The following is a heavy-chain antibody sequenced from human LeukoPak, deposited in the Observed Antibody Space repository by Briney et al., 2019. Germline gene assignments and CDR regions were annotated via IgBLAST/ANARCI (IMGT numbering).Heavy chain of an antibody. CDR2: ISAYNGNT. D-gene: IGHD1-26*01. Sequence: ASVKLSCKASGYTFTRYGISCVRQAPRQGLEWLGWISAYNGNTNYAQKLQGRVTMATATTTSTAYMQLRSLRSDDAAEYYCARDAGGIVGSPIDHWGQGTLVTVSS. CDR1: GYTFTRYG. J-gene: IGHJ4*02. CDR3: ARDAGGIVGSPIDH. V-gene: IGHV1-18*01.